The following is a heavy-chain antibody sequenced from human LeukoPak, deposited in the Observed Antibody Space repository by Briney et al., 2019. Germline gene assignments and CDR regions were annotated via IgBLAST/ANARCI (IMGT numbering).Heavy chain of an antibody. CDR1: GGSISSSSYY. Sequence: PSETLSLTCTVSGGSISSSSYYWSWIRQPAGKGLEWIGRIYTSGSTNYNPSLKSRVTMSVDTSKNQFSLKLSSVTAADTAVYYCARASSYMDVWGKGTTVTVSS. V-gene: IGHV4-61*02. CDR2: IYTSGST. D-gene: IGHD6-6*01. CDR3: ARASSYMDV. J-gene: IGHJ6*03.